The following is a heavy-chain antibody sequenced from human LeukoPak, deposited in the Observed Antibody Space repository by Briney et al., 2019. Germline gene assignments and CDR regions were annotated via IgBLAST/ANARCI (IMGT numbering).Heavy chain of an antibody. Sequence: ASVKVSCKASGGTFSSYAISWVRQAPGQGLEWMGGIIPIFGTANYAQKFQGRVTITADESTSTAYMEPSSLRSEDTAVYYCARATRADIVVVPAAIEAYYYYYMDVWGKGTTVTVSS. CDR1: GGTFSSYA. V-gene: IGHV1-69*13. CDR3: ARATRADIVVVPAAIEAYYYYYMDV. D-gene: IGHD2-2*02. CDR2: IIPIFGTA. J-gene: IGHJ6*03.